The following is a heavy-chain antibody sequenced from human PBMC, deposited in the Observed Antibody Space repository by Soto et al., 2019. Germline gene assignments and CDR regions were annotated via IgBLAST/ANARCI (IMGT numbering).Heavy chain of an antibody. J-gene: IGHJ4*02. Sequence: QVQLVQSGAEVKKPGSSVKVSCKASGGTFSSYSINWVRQASGQGLEWMGEIIPNFGTANYAQKFQGRVTITADESTGTAYMELSSLRAGGTAVYYCARDGGRHSGGIDYWGQGTLVTVSS. CDR1: GGTFSSYS. CDR2: IIPNFGTA. CDR3: ARDGGRHSGGIDY. D-gene: IGHD3-16*01. V-gene: IGHV1-69*01.